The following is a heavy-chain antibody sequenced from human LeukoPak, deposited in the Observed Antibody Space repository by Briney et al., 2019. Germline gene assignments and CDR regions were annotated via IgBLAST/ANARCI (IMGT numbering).Heavy chain of an antibody. Sequence: ASVKVSCKASGYSFSGHYMHWVRRAPGQGPEWMGWISPNSGGTNYAQKFQGRVTMTRDTSISTAHMELSRLRSDDTAVYYCARGHYYYGVDYWGQGTLVTVSS. CDR1: GYSFSGHY. CDR3: ARGHYYYGVDY. D-gene: IGHD3-22*01. V-gene: IGHV1-2*02. J-gene: IGHJ4*02. CDR2: ISPNSGGT.